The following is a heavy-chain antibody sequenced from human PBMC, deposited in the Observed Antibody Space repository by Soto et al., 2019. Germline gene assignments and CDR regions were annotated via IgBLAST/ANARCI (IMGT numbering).Heavy chain of an antibody. Sequence: SETLSLTCAVYGGSLSGNYWGWIRQPPGKGLEWIGETHHSGSTAYNPSLKSRVTISVDTSRNQFSLKLNSVTAADTAVYYCARRILMVYDSEGWFDPWGKGTLVTVS. V-gene: IGHV4-34*01. CDR1: GGSLSGNY. CDR3: ARRILMVYDSEGWFDP. CDR2: THHSGST. J-gene: IGHJ5*02. D-gene: IGHD2-8*01.